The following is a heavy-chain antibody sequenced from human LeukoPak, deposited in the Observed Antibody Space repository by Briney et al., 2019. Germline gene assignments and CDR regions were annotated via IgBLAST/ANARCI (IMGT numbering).Heavy chain of an antibody. CDR1: GGSISSYY. CDR3: ARDYYDSSGYQHRYFDY. V-gene: IGHV4-59*08. Sequence: PSETLSLTCTVSGGSISSYYWSWIRQPPGKGLEWIGYIYYSGSTNYNPSLKSRVTISVDTSKNQFSLKLSSVTAADTAVYYCARDYYDSSGYQHRYFDYWGQGTLVTVSS. D-gene: IGHD3-22*01. J-gene: IGHJ4*02. CDR2: IYYSGST.